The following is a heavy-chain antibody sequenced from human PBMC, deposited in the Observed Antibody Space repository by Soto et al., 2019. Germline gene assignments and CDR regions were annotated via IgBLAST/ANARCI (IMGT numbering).Heavy chain of an antibody. Sequence: SETMSLTSAVYGGAFSGYYWNWIRPPQGKGLEWIGEINHSGSTNYNPSLKSRVTISVDTSKNQFSLKLSSVTAADTAVYYCARNGPRYLIGTYGMDVWGQGTTVTVSS. D-gene: IGHD2-8*01. CDR3: ARNGPRYLIGTYGMDV. J-gene: IGHJ6*02. V-gene: IGHV4-34*01. CDR1: GGAFSGYY. CDR2: INHSGST.